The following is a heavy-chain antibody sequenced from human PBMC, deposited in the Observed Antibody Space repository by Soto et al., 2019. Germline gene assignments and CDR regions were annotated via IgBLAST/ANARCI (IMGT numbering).Heavy chain of an antibody. V-gene: IGHV3-30*03. CDR1: GFTFSSYG. CDR2: ISFDGSNK. J-gene: IGHJ4*02. D-gene: IGHD3-22*01. CDR3: ARPGKANYYDSYAYYDY. Sequence: GGSLRLSCAASGFTFSSYGMHWVRQAPGKGLEWVAVISFDGSNKYYADSVKGRFTISRDNSKNTVYLQMSSLRTDDTAVYYCARPGKANYYDSYAYYDYWGQGTLVTVSS.